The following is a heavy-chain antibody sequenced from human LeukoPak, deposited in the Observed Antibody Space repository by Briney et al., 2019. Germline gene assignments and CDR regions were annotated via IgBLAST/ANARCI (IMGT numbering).Heavy chain of an antibody. Sequence: GASLRLSCAGSGFTFSSYAMSWVRQPPGKGLEWVSAISGSGGSTYYADSVKSRFTISRDNSKNTLYLQMNSLRVEDTAVYYCAKDHGNYVGAVRFDPWGQGTLVTVSS. CDR3: AKDHGNYVGAVRFDP. CDR2: ISGSGGST. V-gene: IGHV3-23*01. CDR1: GFTFSSYA. D-gene: IGHD1-26*01. J-gene: IGHJ5*02.